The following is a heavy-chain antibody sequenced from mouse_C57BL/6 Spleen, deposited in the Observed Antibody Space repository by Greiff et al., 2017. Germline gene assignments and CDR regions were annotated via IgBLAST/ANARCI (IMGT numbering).Heavy chain of an antibody. V-gene: IGHV1-82*01. CDR3: AREDGYFFDY. J-gene: IGHJ2*01. CDR2: IYPGDGDT. Sequence: QVQLQQSGPELVKPGASVKISCKASGYAFSSSWMNWVKQRPGKGLEWIGRIYPGDGDTNYNGKFKGKATLTADKSSSTAYMQLSSLTSEDSAVYCCAREDGYFFDYWGQGTTLTVSS. CDR1: GYAFSSSW. D-gene: IGHD2-3*01.